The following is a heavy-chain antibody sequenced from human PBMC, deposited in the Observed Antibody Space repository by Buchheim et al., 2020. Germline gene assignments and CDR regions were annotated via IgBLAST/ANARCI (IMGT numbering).Heavy chain of an antibody. J-gene: IGHJ4*02. D-gene: IGHD2-2*03. CDR1: GYSFTSYW. Sequence: EVQLVQSGAEVKKPGESLKISCKGSGYSFTSYWIGWVRQMPGKGLEWMGIIYPGDSDTRYSPSFQGPVTISADKSISTAYPQWSSLKASDTAMYYCASGYCSSTSCSSPWVPGYWGQGTL. CDR3: ASGYCSSTSCSSPWVPGY. V-gene: IGHV5-51*01. CDR2: IYPGDSDT.